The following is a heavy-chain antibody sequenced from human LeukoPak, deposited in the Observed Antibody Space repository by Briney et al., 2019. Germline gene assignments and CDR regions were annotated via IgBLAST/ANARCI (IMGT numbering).Heavy chain of an antibody. V-gene: IGHV4-39*01. CDR2: IYSTGST. Sequence: TETLSLTCTVSGGSISAISGGTYYWGWIRQPPGKGLEWIGYIYSTGSTNYNPSLESRVTISIDTSKNQFSLQLSSVTAADTAVYYCARHETSLRGVWVYWGQGSPVTVST. J-gene: IGHJ4*02. D-gene: IGHD2-8*02. CDR3: ARHETSLRGVWVY. CDR1: GGSISAISGGTYY.